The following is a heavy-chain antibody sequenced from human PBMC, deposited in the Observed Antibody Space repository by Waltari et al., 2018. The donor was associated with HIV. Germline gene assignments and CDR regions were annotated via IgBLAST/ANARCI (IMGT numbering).Heavy chain of an antibody. Sequence: QVLLVQSGPEVKKPGAPVTISCQASGYNFTSSPVHWVRQAPGRGLEWLGWINSGNGNSRYSPGFQDRLTMTRDISATTSYLVLSGLTSDDTALYFCARSGIVRGRNYELLVFWGQGT. V-gene: IGHV1-3*01. D-gene: IGHD3-16*01. CDR2: INSGNGNS. CDR1: GYNFTSSP. CDR3: ARSGIVRGRNYELLVF. J-gene: IGHJ4*01.